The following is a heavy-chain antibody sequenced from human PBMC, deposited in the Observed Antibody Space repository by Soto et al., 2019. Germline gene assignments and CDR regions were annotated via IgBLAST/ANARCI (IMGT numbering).Heavy chain of an antibody. CDR2: ISYDGSNK. V-gene: IGHV3-30*18. D-gene: IGHD2-2*01. Sequence: PGGSLRLSCAASGFTFSISGIHWACQAQGKGLEWVAVISYDGSNKYYADSVKGRFTIPRDNSKNTLYLQMNSLRAEDTAVYYCAKDDRRIVLVPAGLKDYWGQGTLVTVSS. J-gene: IGHJ4*02. CDR3: AKDDRRIVLVPAGLKDY. CDR1: GFTFSISG.